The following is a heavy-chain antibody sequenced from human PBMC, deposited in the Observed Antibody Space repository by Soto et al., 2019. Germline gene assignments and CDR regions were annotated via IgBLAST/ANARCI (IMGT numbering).Heavy chain of an antibody. CDR3: ARDPGHIAAADLRYYYYYGMDV. J-gene: IGHJ6*02. D-gene: IGHD6-13*01. V-gene: IGHV4-59*01. CDR2: ISDSGST. Sequence: SETLSLTCTVSGDSISNYYWSWIRQPPGKGLEWIGYISDSGSTNYSPSLKSRVTISVDTSKNLFSLKLNSVTAEDTAVYYCARDPGHIAAADLRYYYYYGMDVWGQGTTVTVSS. CDR1: GDSISNYY.